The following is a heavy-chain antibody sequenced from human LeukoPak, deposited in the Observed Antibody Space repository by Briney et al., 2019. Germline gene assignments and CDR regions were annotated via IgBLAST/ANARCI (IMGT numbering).Heavy chain of an antibody. D-gene: IGHD4-23*01. CDR3: TTDLRWELHLDY. V-gene: IGHV3-15*01. Sequence: PGGSLRLSCAASGFTFTNAWMSWVRQAPGKGLEWVGRIKSKTDGGTADYAAPVKDRFTISRDDLKTTLYLQMDNLKTEDTAVYYCTTDLRWELHLDYWSHGTLVTVSS. CDR1: GFTFTNAW. CDR2: IKSKTDGGTA. J-gene: IGHJ4*01.